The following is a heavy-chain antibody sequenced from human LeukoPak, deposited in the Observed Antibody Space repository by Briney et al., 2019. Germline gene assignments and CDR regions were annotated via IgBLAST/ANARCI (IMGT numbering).Heavy chain of an antibody. CDR2: IYYSGST. J-gene: IGHJ4*02. V-gene: IGHV4-30-4*08. CDR3: ARGPFSGSYNFDY. Sequence: SATLTLTCTVSGGSISSGDYYWSWIRQPPGKRLEWIGYIYYSGSTYYNPSLKSRVTISVDTSKNQFSLKLSSVHAADTAVYYCARGPFSGSYNFDYWGQGTLVTVSS. CDR1: GGSISSGDYY. D-gene: IGHD1-26*01.